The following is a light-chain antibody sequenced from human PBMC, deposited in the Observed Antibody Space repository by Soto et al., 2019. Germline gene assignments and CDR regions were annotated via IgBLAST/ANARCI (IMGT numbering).Light chain of an antibody. CDR2: DAS. J-gene: IGKJ1*01. Sequence: ETMMTQSPDTLSASLGERPTLSCRASQSLRSSLAWYQQKHGQXPRXXIYDASTRATGIPARFSGSGSGTDGTLTISGLQSEDGSVYDGQQYNNWPQTFGQGTKVDIK. CDR1: QSLRSS. CDR3: QQYNNWPQT. V-gene: IGKV3-15*01.